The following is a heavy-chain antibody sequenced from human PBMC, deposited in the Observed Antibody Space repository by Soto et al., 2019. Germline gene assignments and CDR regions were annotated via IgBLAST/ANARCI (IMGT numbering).Heavy chain of an antibody. V-gene: IGHV4-59*01. CDR2: IYYSGST. CDR3: ASGYCSGGSCYRYYYYYMDV. CDR1: GGSISRYY. D-gene: IGHD2-15*01. Sequence: SETLSLTCTVSGGSISRYYWSWILQPPWKGLEWIGYIYYSGSTNYNPSLKSRVTISVDTSKNQFSLKLSSVTAADTAVYYCASGYCSGGSCYRYYYYYMDVWGKGTTVTVSS. J-gene: IGHJ6*03.